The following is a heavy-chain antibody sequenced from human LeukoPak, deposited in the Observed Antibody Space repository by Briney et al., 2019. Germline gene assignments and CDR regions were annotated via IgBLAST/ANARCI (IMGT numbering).Heavy chain of an antibody. CDR1: GFTFRDYW. CDR2: IKHDGSET. D-gene: IGHD5-12*01. V-gene: IGHV3-7*01. CDR3: VKDRGGYMKYGTFES. Sequence: PGGSLRLSCATSGFTFRDYWMRWVRQAPGKGLEWVANIKHDGSETYYVAAVKGRFTISKDITKNSLYLQMNNLRTEDTAVYYCVKDRGGYMKYGTFESWGQGTLVTVSS. J-gene: IGHJ1*01.